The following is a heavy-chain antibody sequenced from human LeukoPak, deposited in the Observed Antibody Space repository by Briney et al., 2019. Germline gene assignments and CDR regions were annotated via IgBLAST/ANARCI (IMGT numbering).Heavy chain of an antibody. D-gene: IGHD1-1*01. Sequence: PGGSLRLSCAASGFAFNKYAMSWVRQAPGMGLEWLSYVSGSGGATYYADSVKGRFTISRDNSKNTVYLQMGSLRAEDTAVYYCAKNRGGTYKYYMDAWGNGTTVTVSS. CDR1: GFAFNKYA. CDR2: VSGSGGAT. J-gene: IGHJ6*03. CDR3: AKNRGGTYKYYMDA. V-gene: IGHV3-23*01.